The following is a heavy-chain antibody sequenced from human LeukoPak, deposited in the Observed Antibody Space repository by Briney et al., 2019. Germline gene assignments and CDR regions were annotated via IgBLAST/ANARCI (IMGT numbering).Heavy chain of an antibody. D-gene: IGHD1-20*01. J-gene: IGHJ6*02. CDR2: IYYSGST. CDR3: ARALRARITGTTASVYGMDV. CDR1: GGXISSYY. V-gene: IGHV4-59*01. Sequence: SETLSLTYTVSGGXISSYYWSWIRQPPGKGLEWIGYIYYSGSTNYNPSLKSRVTISVDTSKNQFSLKLSSVTAADTAVYYCARALRARITGTTASVYGMDVWGQGTTVTVSS.